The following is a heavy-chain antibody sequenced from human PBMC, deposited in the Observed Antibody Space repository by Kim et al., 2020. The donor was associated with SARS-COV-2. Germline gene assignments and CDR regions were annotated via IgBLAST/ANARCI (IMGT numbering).Heavy chain of an antibody. D-gene: IGHD6-13*01. CDR2: ISHDGRTI. Sequence: GGSLRLSCAASGLTFSVYQMIWVRQAPGKGLEWVSYISHDGRTIYYAGSVTGRFTVSRDNGKNSLYLQMNNLRVEDTAVYYCARCSIGGTGTGDDFWGQGTLVTVSS. CDR1: GLTFSVYQ. V-gene: IGHV3-48*03. J-gene: IGHJ4*02. CDR3: ARCSIGGTGTGDDF.